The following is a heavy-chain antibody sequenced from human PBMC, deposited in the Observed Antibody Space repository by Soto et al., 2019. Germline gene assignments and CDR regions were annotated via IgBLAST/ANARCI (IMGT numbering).Heavy chain of an antibody. CDR3: ATRGGVYYPFYFDT. CDR1: GGSFSDSY. D-gene: IGHD3-22*01. Sequence: QVKLQQWGAGLLKPSETLSLTCAVYGGSFSDSYWSWIRQPPGEGLEWIEEIHRSGSTSYSPSLQSRVTISLDTSKNQFSLKLNSLTAADTALYYWATRGGVYYPFYFDTWGRGTLVTLSS. J-gene: IGHJ4*02. CDR2: IHRSGST. V-gene: IGHV4-34*01.